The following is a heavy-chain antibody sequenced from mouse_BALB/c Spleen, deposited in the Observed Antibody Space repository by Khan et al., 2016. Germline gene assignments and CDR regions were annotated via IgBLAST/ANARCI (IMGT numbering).Heavy chain of an antibody. Sequence: VQLQQPGPELVKPGASVKISCKASGYIFTDYNMHWVKQSHGKSLEWIGYIYPYNGDSGCNQKFKSKATLTVDNSSSTAYMELRSLTSEDSAVYYCARSGGWLFDYWGQGTTLTVSS. CDR3: ARSGGWLFDY. CDR1: GYIFTDYN. J-gene: IGHJ2*01. D-gene: IGHD2-3*01. V-gene: IGHV1S29*02. CDR2: IYPYNGDS.